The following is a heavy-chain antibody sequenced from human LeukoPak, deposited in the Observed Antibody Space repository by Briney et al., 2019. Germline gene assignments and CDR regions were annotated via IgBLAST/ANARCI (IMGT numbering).Heavy chain of an antibody. CDR3: ASWYYYDSSGYYLDAFDI. D-gene: IGHD3-22*01. V-gene: IGHV1-69*10. CDR1: GGTFSSYA. CDR2: IIPILGIA. J-gene: IGHJ3*02. Sequence: SVKVSCKASGGTFSSYAISWVRQAPGQGLEWMGGIIPILGIANYAQKFQGRDTIAADKSTSTAYMELSSLRSEDTAVYYCASWYYYDSSGYYLDAFDIWGQGTMVTVSS.